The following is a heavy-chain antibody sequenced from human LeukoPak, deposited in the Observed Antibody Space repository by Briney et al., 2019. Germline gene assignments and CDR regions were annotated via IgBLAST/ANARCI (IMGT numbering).Heavy chain of an antibody. CDR3: ARGFPRPIVVVPAAQHDAFDI. J-gene: IGHJ3*02. CDR1: GGSFSGYY. CDR2: INHSGGT. Sequence: SETLSLTCAVYGGSFSGYYWSWIRQPPGKGLEWIGEINHSGGTNYNPSLKSRVTISVDTSKNQFSLKLSSVTAADTAVYYCARGFPRPIVVVPAAQHDAFDIWGQGTMVTVSS. V-gene: IGHV4-34*01. D-gene: IGHD2-2*01.